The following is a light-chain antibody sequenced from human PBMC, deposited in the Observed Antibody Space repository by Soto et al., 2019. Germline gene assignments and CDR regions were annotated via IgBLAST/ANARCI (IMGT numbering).Light chain of an antibody. Sequence: SSELTQPPSVSVAPGKTARITCGGTNIGSKSVHWYQQKPGQAPVLVIYYDSDRPSGIPERFSGSNSGNTATLTISRVEAGDEADYYCQVWDSSSDPRGVFGTGTKLTVL. CDR1: NIGSKS. V-gene: IGLV3-21*04. J-gene: IGLJ1*01. CDR2: YDS. CDR3: QVWDSSSDPRGV.